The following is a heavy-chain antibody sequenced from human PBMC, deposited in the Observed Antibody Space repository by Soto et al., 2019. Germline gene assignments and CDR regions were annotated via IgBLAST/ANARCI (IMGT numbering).Heavy chain of an antibody. CDR2: IHYSGTT. J-gene: IGHJ4*02. CDR3: AAGEASSRNLAPYYLDF. CDR1: GGSMRNYF. Sequence: ETLSLTCTVSGGSMRNYFWTWIRQPPGKGLEWIGYIHYSGTTSFFPSYNPSLRSRVTISEDTSKNQFSLKLLSVTAADTAVYFCAAGEASSRNLAPYYLDFWGQGTLVTVSS. V-gene: IGHV4-59*01. D-gene: IGHD6-13*01.